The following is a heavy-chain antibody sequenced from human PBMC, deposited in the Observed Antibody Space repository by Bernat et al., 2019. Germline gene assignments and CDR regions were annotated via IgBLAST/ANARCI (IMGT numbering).Heavy chain of an antibody. D-gene: IGHD3-16*01. J-gene: IGHJ4*02. CDR1: GFTFGDYA. V-gene: IGHV3-49*04. CDR3: AIVRIASACVIDF. Sequence: EVQLVESGGGLVQPGRSLRLSCTASGFTFGDYAMSWVRQAPGEGLEWVGFMRSKTYSGTTEYAASVKGRFTISRDDSKSIAYLQMDSLKTEDTAVYYCAIVRIASACVIDFWGQGTLVTVSS. CDR2: MRSKTYSGTT.